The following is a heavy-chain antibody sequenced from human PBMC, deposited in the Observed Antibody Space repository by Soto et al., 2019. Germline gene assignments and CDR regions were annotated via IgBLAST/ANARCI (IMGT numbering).Heavy chain of an antibody. D-gene: IGHD1-26*01. CDR2: ISPYNGNT. CDR1: GYTFTSYN. Sequence: QVQLVQSGAEGKKPGASVRVSCKASGYTFTSYNINWVRQAPGQGLEWMGWISPYNGNTKYAQKLQGRVTLTTDTSTSTAYMELRSLRSDDTAVYYCAKPYSGSYDQGDYWGQGTLVTVSS. V-gene: IGHV1-18*04. J-gene: IGHJ4*02. CDR3: AKPYSGSYDQGDY.